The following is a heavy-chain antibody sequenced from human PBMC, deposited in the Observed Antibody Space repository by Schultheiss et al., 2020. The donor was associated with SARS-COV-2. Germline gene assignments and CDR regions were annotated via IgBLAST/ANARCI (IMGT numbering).Heavy chain of an antibody. CDR1: GFTFSTYG. V-gene: IGHV3-30*18. D-gene: IGHD5-24*01. J-gene: IGHJ4*02. Sequence: GGSLRLSCAASGFTFSTYGMHWVRQAPGKGLEWVAVISNDGTKTSYADSVKGRFTISRDNSKNTLYLQMNSLRAEDTAVYYCAKGDGYNSEVFDYWGQGTLVTVSS. CDR2: ISNDGTKT. CDR3: AKGDGYNSEVFDY.